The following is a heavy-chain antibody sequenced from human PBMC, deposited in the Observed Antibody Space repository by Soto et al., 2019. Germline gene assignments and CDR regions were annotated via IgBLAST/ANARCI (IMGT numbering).Heavy chain of an antibody. V-gene: IGHV1-24*01. J-gene: IGHJ4*02. D-gene: IGHD3-3*01. CDR1: GYTLTELS. CDR3: ATVPHSYDFWSGYQY. Sequence: ASVNVSCKVSGYTLTELSMHWVRQAPGKGLEWMGGFDPEDGETIYAQKFQGRVTMTEDTSTDTAYMELSSLRSEDTAVYYCATVPHSYDFWSGYQYWGQGTLVTVSS. CDR2: FDPEDGET.